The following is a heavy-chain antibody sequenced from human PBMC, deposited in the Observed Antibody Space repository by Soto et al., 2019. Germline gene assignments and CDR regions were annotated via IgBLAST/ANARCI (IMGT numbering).Heavy chain of an antibody. Sequence: QVQLQQWGAGLLKPSETLSLTCAVYGGSFSGYYWSWIRQPPGKGLEWIGEINHSGSTHYNPSLKSRVTISVDTSKNQFSLKLSSVPAADTAVYYCAGGITMVRGVLSWFDPWGQGTLVTVSS. J-gene: IGHJ5*02. CDR1: GGSFSGYY. D-gene: IGHD3-10*01. CDR3: AGGITMVRGVLSWFDP. V-gene: IGHV4-34*01. CDR2: INHSGST.